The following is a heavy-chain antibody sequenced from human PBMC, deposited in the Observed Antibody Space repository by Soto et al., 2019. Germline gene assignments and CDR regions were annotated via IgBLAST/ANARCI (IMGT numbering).Heavy chain of an antibody. J-gene: IGHJ6*02. CDR3: AREFWGKGGKGYYYYGMDV. D-gene: IGHD2-15*01. CDR2: ISYDGSNK. Sequence: GGALRLSCAASGFTFSSYAMHWVRQAPGKGLEWVAVISYDGSNKYYADSVKGRFTISRDNSKNTLYLQMNSLRAEDTAVYYCAREFWGKGGKGYYYYGMDVWGQGTTVTVSS. CDR1: GFTFSSYA. V-gene: IGHV3-30-3*01.